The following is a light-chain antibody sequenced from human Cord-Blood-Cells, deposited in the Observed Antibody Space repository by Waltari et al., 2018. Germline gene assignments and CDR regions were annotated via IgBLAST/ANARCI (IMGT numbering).Light chain of an antibody. Sequence: QSALTQPASVSGSPGQSITISCTGTSSDVGSYNLVSWYQQHPGKAPKLMIDEGSKRPSGVSNRFSGCKSGNTASLTISGLQAEDEADDYCCSYSGSSTVVGTGTKVTV. CDR1: SSDVGSYNL. J-gene: IGLJ1*01. CDR2: EGS. V-gene: IGLV2-23*03. CDR3: CSYSGSSTV.